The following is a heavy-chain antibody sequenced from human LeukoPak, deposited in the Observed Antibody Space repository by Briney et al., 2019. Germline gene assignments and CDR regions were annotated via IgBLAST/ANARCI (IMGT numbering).Heavy chain of an antibody. V-gene: IGHV1-69*04. CDR1: GGTFSSYA. Sequence: GASVKVSCKASGGTFSSYAISWVRQAPGQGLEWMGRIIPIFGIANYAQKFQGRVTITADKSTSTAYMELSSLRSEDTAVYYCASHIVVVPAALYYYYGMDVWGQGTTVTVSS. J-gene: IGHJ6*02. D-gene: IGHD2-2*01. CDR2: IIPIFGIA. CDR3: ASHIVVVPAALYYYYGMDV.